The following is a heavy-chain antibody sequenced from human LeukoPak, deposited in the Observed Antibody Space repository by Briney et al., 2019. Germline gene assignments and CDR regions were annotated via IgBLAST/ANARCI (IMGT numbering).Heavy chain of an antibody. Sequence: GGSLRLSCAAFGFTVSNNDMNWVRQAPGKGLEYVSAISSNGGSTYYADSVRGRFTISRDNSENSLYLQMDSLRAEDMAVYYCARGARNIDDGSGYYYYWGQGTLVTVSS. V-gene: IGHV3-64*02. CDR1: GFTVSNND. CDR3: ARGARNIDDGSGYYYY. D-gene: IGHD3-22*01. J-gene: IGHJ4*02. CDR2: ISSNGGST.